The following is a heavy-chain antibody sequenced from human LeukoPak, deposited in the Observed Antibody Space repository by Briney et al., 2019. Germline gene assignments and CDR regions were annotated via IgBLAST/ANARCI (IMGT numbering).Heavy chain of an antibody. CDR2: IYTSGST. CDR3: ARESEVRGVIGYFDY. Sequence: PSETLSLTCTVSGGSISSGSYYGSWLRPPAGEGLEWIGRIYTSGSTNYNPSLKSRVTISVHTSKNQFSLKLSSVTAADPAVYYCARESEVRGVIGYFDYWGQGTLVTVSS. J-gene: IGHJ4*02. CDR1: GGSISSGSYY. V-gene: IGHV4-61*02. D-gene: IGHD3-10*01.